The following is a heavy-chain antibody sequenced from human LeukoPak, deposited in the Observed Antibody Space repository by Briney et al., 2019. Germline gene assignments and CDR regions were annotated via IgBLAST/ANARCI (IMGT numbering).Heavy chain of an antibody. V-gene: IGHV4-34*01. CDR2: IYHSGST. CDR3: ARGRYYYGMDV. CDR1: GGSFSGYY. Sequence: SETLSLTCAVYGGSFSGYYWSWIRQPPGKGLEWIGEIYHSGSTNYNPSLKSRATISVDMSKNQFSLKLSSVTAADTAMYYCARGRYYYGMDVWGQGTTVTVSS. J-gene: IGHJ6*02.